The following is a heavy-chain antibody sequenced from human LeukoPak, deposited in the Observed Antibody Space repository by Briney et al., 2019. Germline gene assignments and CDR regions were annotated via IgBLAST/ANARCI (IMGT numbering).Heavy chain of an antibody. Sequence: SETLSLTCAVYGGSFSGYYWSWIRQPPGKGLEWIGEINHSGSTNYNPSLKSRVTISVDTSKNQFSLKLSSVTAADTAVYYCARGPVVPAALYGMDVWGQGTTATVSS. V-gene: IGHV4-34*01. CDR1: GGSFSGYY. J-gene: IGHJ6*02. CDR3: ARGPVVPAALYGMDV. D-gene: IGHD2-2*01. CDR2: INHSGST.